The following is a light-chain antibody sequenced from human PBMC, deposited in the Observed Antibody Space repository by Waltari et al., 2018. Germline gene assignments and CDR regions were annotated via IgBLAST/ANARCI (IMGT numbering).Light chain of an antibody. V-gene: IGLV1-40*01. Sequence: QSVLTQPPSVSGAPGQRVTISCTGSSSNSGSSYNVHWYQHLPGPAPKVLIYANNNRPSGVPDRFSGSKSGASASLAITGLQAEDEADYYCQSFDSSLDGYVFGTGTKVTVL. CDR2: ANN. CDR3: QSFDSSLDGYV. J-gene: IGLJ1*01. CDR1: SSNSGSSYN.